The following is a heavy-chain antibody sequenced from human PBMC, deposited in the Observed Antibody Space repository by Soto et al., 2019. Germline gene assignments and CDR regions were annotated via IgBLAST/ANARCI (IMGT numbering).Heavy chain of an antibody. CDR2: IASRAHNYAT. Sequence: EVEVVESGGGLVQPGGSLKLSCAASGFSLSGSFIHWVRQAPGKGPEWVGRIASRAHNYATAYCTSVQVRFTLSRYDSPSSTYLQRNVPKTEDTAVYFCAGLMYTLFYRFDYWGRGILVTVSA. V-gene: IGHV3-73*02. J-gene: IGHJ4*01. CDR1: GFSLSGSF. D-gene: IGHD2-8*01. CDR3: AGLMYTLFYRFDY.